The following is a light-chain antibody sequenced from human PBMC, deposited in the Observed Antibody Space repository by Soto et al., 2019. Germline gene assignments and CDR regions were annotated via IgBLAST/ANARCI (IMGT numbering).Light chain of an antibody. V-gene: IGKV3-11*01. CDR2: DAS. Sequence: ENVLTHSPDTLCLYLCGRGTLSYSASQSVSSYLAWYQQKPGQAPRLLIYDASNRATGIPARFSGSGSGTDFTLTIRSQEPEDFAHYCCPPRSNWALLSSGGGTRVDIK. J-gene: IGKJ4*01. CDR3: PPRSNWALLS. CDR1: QSVSSY.